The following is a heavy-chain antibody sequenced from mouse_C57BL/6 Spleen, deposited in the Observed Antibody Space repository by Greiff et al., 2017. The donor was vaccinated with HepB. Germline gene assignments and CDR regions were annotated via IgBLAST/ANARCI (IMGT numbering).Heavy chain of an antibody. V-gene: IGHV1-55*01. CDR2: IYPGSGST. J-gene: IGHJ3*01. D-gene: IGHD2-4*01. CDR3: ARWYDYDGAWFAY. CDR1: GYTFTSYW. Sequence: VQLQQPGAELVKPGASVKMSCKASGYTFTSYWITWVKQRPGQGLEWIGDIYPGSGSTNYNEKFKSKATLTVDTSSSTAYMQLSSLTSEDSAVYYCARWYDYDGAWFAYWGQGTLVTVSA.